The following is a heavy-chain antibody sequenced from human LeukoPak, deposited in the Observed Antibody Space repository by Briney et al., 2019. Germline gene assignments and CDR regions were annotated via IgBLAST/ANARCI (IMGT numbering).Heavy chain of an antibody. J-gene: IGHJ4*02. CDR1: GGTFSSYA. D-gene: IGHD3-22*01. V-gene: IGHV1-69*06. CDR3: ASSLDDSSGYYYDY. Sequence: GASVKVSCKASGGTFSSYAISWVRQAPGQGLEWMGGIIPIFGTANYAQKFQGRVTITADKSTSTACMELSSLRSEDTAVYYCASSLDDSSGYYYDYWGQGTLVTVPS. CDR2: IIPIFGTA.